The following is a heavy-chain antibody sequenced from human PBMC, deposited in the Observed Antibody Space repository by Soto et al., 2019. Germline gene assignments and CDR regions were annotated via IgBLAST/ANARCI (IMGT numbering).Heavy chain of an antibody. D-gene: IGHD1-1*01. CDR1: GGSISSGGYS. Sequence: QLQLQESGSGLVKPSQTLSLTCAVSGGSISSGGYSWSWIRQPPGKGLEWIGYIYHSGSTYYNPSLKSRVTISVDRSKNQFSLKLSSVTAADTAVYYCARAQLESRIGYFDLWGRGTLVTVSS. J-gene: IGHJ2*01. V-gene: IGHV4-30-2*01. CDR3: ARAQLESRIGYFDL. CDR2: IYHSGST.